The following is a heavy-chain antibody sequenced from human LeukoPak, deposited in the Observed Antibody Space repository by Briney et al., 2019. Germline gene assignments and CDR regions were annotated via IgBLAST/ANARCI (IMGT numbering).Heavy chain of an antibody. Sequence: PGRSLRLSCAASGFTFDDYAMHWVRQAPGKGLEWVSGISWNSGSIGYADSVKGRFTISRDNAKNSLYLQMNSLRAEDTALYYCAKDILIYSYGYVGFDYWGQGTLVTVSS. CDR2: ISWNSGSI. CDR1: GFTFDDYA. V-gene: IGHV3-9*01. J-gene: IGHJ4*02. D-gene: IGHD5-18*01. CDR3: AKDILIYSYGYVGFDY.